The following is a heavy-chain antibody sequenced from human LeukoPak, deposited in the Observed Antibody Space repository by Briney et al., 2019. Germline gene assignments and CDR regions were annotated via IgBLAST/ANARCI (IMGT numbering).Heavy chain of an antibody. Sequence: GGSLRLSCAAAGFTFSTSWMTWVRQAPGKGLEWLTYINRDGSDKNYVDPVKGRFTISRDNAKNSLYLQMDTLSVEDTAVYYCARAVTPGGYFDYWGQGTLVTVSS. J-gene: IGHJ4*02. CDR2: INRDGSDK. D-gene: IGHD4-17*01. CDR3: ARAVTPGGYFDY. V-gene: IGHV3-7*05. CDR1: GFTFSTSW.